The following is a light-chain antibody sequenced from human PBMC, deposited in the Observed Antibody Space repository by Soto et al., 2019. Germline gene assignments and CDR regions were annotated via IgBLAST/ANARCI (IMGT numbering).Light chain of an antibody. CDR2: GAS. CDR1: QSVSSN. CDR3: QQYNNWPPWT. V-gene: IGKV3-15*01. J-gene: IGKJ1*01. Sequence: EIVMTQSPATLSVSPGERATLSCRASQSVSSNLAWYQQKPGQAPRLLIYGASTRATGTPARFSGSGSGTEFTLTISSLQSEHFAVYYCQQYNNWPPWTFGKGTKVDI.